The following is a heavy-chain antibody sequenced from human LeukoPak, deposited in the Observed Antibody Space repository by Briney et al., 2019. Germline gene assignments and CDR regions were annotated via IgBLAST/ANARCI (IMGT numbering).Heavy chain of an antibody. CDR1: GYSISSGYY. V-gene: IGHV4-38-2*01. D-gene: IGHD6-19*01. CDR2: IYHSGST. J-gene: IGHJ4*02. Sequence: SETLSLTCAVSGYSISSGYYWDWIRQPPGKGLEWIGSIYHSGSTYYNPSLKSRVTISVDTSKNQFSLKLSSVTAADTAVYYCARLGIDSSGWPFDYWGQGTLVTVSS. CDR3: ARLGIDSSGWPFDY.